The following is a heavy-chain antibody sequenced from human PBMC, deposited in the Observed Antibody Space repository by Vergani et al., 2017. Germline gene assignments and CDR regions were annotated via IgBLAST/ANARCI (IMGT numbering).Heavy chain of an antibody. CDR3: ARGNSGAFDI. CDR2: IKEDGSEK. V-gene: IGHV3-7*04. D-gene: IGHD1-7*01. CDR1: GFTFNRYW. J-gene: IGHJ3*02. Sequence: EVQLVESGGGLVQPVGSLRLSCAASGFTFNRYWINWVRQAPGKGPEWVANIKEDGSEKSYVESVKGRFTISRDNAKNSLYLQMNSLRVEDTAVYYCARGNSGAFDIWGRGTMVIVVS.